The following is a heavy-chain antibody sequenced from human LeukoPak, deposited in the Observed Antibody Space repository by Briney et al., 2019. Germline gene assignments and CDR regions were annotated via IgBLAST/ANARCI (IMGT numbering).Heavy chain of an antibody. Sequence: ASVKVSCKASGYTFTGYYMHRVRQATGQGLEWMGWMNPNSGNTGYAQKFQGRVTMTRNTSISTAYMELSSLRSEDTAVYYCARRPLYDFWSGYYGTYYYYYGMDVWGQGTTVTVSS. CDR1: GYTFTGYY. J-gene: IGHJ6*02. CDR2: MNPNSGNT. V-gene: IGHV1-8*02. CDR3: ARRPLYDFWSGYYGTYYYYYGMDV. D-gene: IGHD3-3*01.